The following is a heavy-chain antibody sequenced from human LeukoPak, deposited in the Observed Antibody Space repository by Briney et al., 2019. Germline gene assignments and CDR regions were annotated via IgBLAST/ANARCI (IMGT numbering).Heavy chain of an antibody. CDR2: FDPEDGET. CDR3: AKDASWEYCSSTSCQNWFDP. J-gene: IGHJ5*02. D-gene: IGHD2-2*01. CDR1: GYTLTELS. Sequence: ASVKVSCKVSGYTLTELSMHWVRQAPGKGLEWMGGFDPEDGETIYAQKFQGRVTMTRDTSTSTVYMELSSLRSEDTAVYYCAKDASWEYCSSTSCQNWFDPWGQGTLVTVSS. V-gene: IGHV1-24*01.